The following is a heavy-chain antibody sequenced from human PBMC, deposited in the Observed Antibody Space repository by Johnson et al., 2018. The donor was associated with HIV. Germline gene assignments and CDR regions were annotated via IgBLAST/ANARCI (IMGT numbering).Heavy chain of an antibody. CDR2: ISYDGNNK. Sequence: QVQLVESGGGVVQPGRSLRLSCAASGFTFSSYGMHWVRQAPGKGLEWVAVISYDGNNKYYADSVKGRFTISRDNSRNTLYLQMNSLRVEDTAVYDCARLSGQQIVPRGGPFDIWGQGTMVTVSS. J-gene: IGHJ3*02. D-gene: IGHD6-13*01. CDR1: GFTFSSYG. CDR3: ARLSGQQIVPRGGPFDI. V-gene: IGHV3-30*03.